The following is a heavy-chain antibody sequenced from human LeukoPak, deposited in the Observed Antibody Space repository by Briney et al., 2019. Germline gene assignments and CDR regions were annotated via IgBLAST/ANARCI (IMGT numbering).Heavy chain of an antibody. CDR1: GYTFTSYG. D-gene: IGHD3-22*01. J-gene: IGHJ4*02. Sequence: ASVKVSCKASGYTFTSYGISWVRQAPGQGLEWMGCISAHNGNTNYAQKLQGRVTMTTDTSTSTAYMELRSLRSDDTAVYYCARNYYDSSGYSNPFDYWGQGTLVSVSS. CDR3: ARNYYDSSGYSNPFDY. V-gene: IGHV1-18*01. CDR2: ISAHNGNT.